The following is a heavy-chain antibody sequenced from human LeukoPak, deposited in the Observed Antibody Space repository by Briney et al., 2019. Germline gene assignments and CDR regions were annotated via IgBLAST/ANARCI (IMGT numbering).Heavy chain of an antibody. CDR1: GFTFSSYG. Sequence: PGGSLRLSCAASGFTFSSYGMHWVRQAPGKGLEWVSVIYSGGSTYYADSVKGRFTISKDNSKNTLYLQMNSLRAEDTAVYYCARGNYVGYFDYWGQGTLVTVSS. CDR3: ARGNYVGYFDY. D-gene: IGHD1-7*01. V-gene: IGHV3-66*01. CDR2: IYSGGST. J-gene: IGHJ4*02.